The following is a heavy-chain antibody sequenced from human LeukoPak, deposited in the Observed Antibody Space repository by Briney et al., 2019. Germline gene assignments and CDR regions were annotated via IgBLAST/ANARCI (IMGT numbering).Heavy chain of an antibody. Sequence: QPGGSLRLSCAASGFTFSSYGMHWVRQAPGKGLEWVAFIRYDGSNKYYADSVKGRFTISRDNSKNTLYLQMNSLRAEDTAVYYCAKSFYGSGSPIPPLFDYWGQGTLVTVSS. CDR1: GFTFSSYG. D-gene: IGHD3-10*01. CDR3: AKSFYGSGSPIPPLFDY. CDR2: IRYDGSNK. J-gene: IGHJ4*02. V-gene: IGHV3-30*02.